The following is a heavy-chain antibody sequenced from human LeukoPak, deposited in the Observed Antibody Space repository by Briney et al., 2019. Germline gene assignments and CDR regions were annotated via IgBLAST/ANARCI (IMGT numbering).Heavy chain of an antibody. CDR3: ARLGGIPIGRRTARGYYYYYYMDV. V-gene: IGHV3-23*01. Sequence: PGGSPRLSCAASGFTFNSYGMSWVRQAPGKGLEWVSAISGSGGSTYYAASVKGRFTISRDNSKNMVFLQMNSLRAEDTAVYYCARLGGIPIGRRTARGYYYYYYMDVWGKGTTVTVSS. J-gene: IGHJ6*03. D-gene: IGHD3-16*01. CDR1: GFTFNSYG. CDR2: ISGSGGST.